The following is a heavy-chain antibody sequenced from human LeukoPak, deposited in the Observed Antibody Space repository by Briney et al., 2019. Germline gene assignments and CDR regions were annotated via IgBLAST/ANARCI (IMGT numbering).Heavy chain of an antibody. D-gene: IGHD5-12*01. V-gene: IGHV3-11*06. J-gene: IGHJ4*02. CDR1: GLTFYDYY. CDR3: ASHGGHDFFDH. Sequence: GGSLRLSCAASGLTFYDYYMSWVRQAPGKGVEWVSYISHIGGYTAYADSVKGGFTISRDNTKNSLYLQMNSLRAEDTAVYYCASHGGHDFFDHWGQGSLVTVSS. CDR2: ISHIGGYT.